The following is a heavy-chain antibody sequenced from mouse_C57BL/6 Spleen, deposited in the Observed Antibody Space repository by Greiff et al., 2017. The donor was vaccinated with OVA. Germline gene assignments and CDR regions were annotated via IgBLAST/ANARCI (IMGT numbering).Heavy chain of an antibody. CDR1: GYTFTSYW. D-gene: IGHD2-4*01. CDR3: GRSLYEYDEGFAY. CDR2: INPSSGYT. J-gene: IGHJ3*01. V-gene: IGHV1-7*01. Sequence: QVQLQQSGADLAKPGASVKLSCKASGYTFTSYWMHWVKQRPGQGLEWIGYINPSSGYTKYNQKFKDKATLTADKSSSTAYMQLSILTYEDSAVDYCGRSLYEYDEGFAYWGQGTLVTVSA.